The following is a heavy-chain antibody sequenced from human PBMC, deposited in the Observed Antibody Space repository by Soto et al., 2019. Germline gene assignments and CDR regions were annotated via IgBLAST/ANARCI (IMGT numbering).Heavy chain of an antibody. CDR3: ARATVGTYYFDY. V-gene: IGHV3-72*01. CDR2: TRDKTNSYTT. J-gene: IGHJ4*02. Sequence: EVQLVVSGGGWFHPGGSLRLSCEASEFTFSDCNMDWFSQAQGKGLVWVGRTRDKTNSYTTEYAGSVKGRFTISRDASKSSLYLQMNSLKTEDTAVYYCARATVGTYYFDYWGQGTLVTVSS. D-gene: IGHD3-16*01. CDR1: EFTFSDCN.